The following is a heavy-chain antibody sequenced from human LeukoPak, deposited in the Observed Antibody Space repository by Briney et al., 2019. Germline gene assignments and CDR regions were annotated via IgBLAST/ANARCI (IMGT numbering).Heavy chain of an antibody. CDR2: IHPNSGGT. CDR1: GYTFTGYY. V-gene: IGHV1-2*02. Sequence: ASVKVSCKASGYTFTGYYMHWVRQAPGQGLEWMGWIHPNSGGTNYAQKFQGRVTMTRDTSISTAYMELSRLRSDDTAVYYCARASEGYYDSSGYLDYWGQGTLVTVSS. J-gene: IGHJ4*02. CDR3: ARASEGYYDSSGYLDY. D-gene: IGHD3-22*01.